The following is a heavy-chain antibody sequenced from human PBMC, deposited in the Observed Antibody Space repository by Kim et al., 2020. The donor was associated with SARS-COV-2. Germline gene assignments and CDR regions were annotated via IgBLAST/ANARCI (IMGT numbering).Heavy chain of an antibody. D-gene: IGHD3-10*01. CDR3: TRGWLGRADH. J-gene: IGHJ5*02. Sequence: GGSLRLSCAASGFNFSTYEINWVRQPPGKGLEWISYNSNSGSATYYAESVKGRFAISRDNAENSLTLQINSLRVEDTATYYCTRGWLGRADHWGQGTLVTVSS. CDR1: GFNFSTYE. CDR2: NSNSGSAT. V-gene: IGHV3-48*03.